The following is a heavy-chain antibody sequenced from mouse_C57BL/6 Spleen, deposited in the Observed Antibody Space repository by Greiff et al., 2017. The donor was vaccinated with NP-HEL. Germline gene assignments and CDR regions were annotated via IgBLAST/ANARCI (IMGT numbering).Heavy chain of an antibody. CDR1: GYTFTSYW. CDR2: IDPSDSYT. V-gene: IGHV1-50*01. D-gene: IGHD1-1*01. J-gene: IGHJ4*01. Sequence: QVQLQQPGAELVKPGASVKLSCKASGYTFTSYWMQWVKQRPGQGLEWIGEIDPSDSYTNYNQKFKGKATLTVDTSSSTAYMQLSSLTSEDSAVYYCARSRITTVVAHAMDYWGQGTSVTVSS. CDR3: ARSRITTVVAHAMDY.